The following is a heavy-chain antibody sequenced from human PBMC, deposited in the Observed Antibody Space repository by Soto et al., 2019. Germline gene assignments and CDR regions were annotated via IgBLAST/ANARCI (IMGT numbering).Heavy chain of an antibody. Sequence: SETLCLTCTVAGGSISSYYWSWIRQPPGKGLEWIGYIYYSGSTNYNPSLKSRVTISVDTSKNQFFLKLSSVTAADTAVYYCARYHFAFDYWGQGTLVTVSS. CDR3: ARYHFAFDY. D-gene: IGHD2-2*01. CDR2: IYYSGST. V-gene: IGHV4-59*08. CDR1: GGSISSYY. J-gene: IGHJ4*02.